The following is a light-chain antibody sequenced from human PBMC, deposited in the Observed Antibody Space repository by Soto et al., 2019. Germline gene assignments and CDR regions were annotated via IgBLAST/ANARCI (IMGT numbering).Light chain of an antibody. CDR2: AAS. CDR3: QQYDSLPIT. J-gene: IGKJ5*01. V-gene: IGKV1-33*01. Sequence: IQMTHSPSPLSASVGDRVTITCQASQVISSYLAWYQQKPGKAPKLLIYAASTLQSGVPERFSGSGSGTDFTFTISSLQPEDIATYYCQQYDSLPITFGQGTRLEIK. CDR1: QVISSY.